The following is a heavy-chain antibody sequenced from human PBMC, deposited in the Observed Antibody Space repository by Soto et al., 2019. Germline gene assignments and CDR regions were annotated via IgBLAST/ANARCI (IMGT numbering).Heavy chain of an antibody. D-gene: IGHD4-17*01. CDR3: AKDWPGTSSVTSDY. V-gene: IGHV1-8*01. J-gene: IGHJ4*02. Sequence: ASVKVSCKASGYTFTSYDINWVRQATGQGLEWMGWMNPNSGNTGYAQKFQGRDNSRNTLYLHMNSLRADDTAMYYCAKDWPGTSSVTSDYWGQGTLVTVSS. CDR1: GYTFTSYD. CDR2: MNPNSGNT.